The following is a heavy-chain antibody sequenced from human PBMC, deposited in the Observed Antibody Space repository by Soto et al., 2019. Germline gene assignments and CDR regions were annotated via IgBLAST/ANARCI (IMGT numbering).Heavy chain of an antibody. Sequence: PSETLSLTCTVSGGSVSGGSYYWSWIRQPPGKGLEWIGYIFYTGSSNYNLSLKSRATISVDTSQNQFSLKLSSVTAADTAVYYCARGPFGLRVYYYYGMDVWGQGTTVTVSS. CDR2: IFYTGSS. V-gene: IGHV4-61*01. CDR3: ARGPFGLRVYYYYGMDV. D-gene: IGHD3-16*01. CDR1: GGSVSGGSYY. J-gene: IGHJ6*02.